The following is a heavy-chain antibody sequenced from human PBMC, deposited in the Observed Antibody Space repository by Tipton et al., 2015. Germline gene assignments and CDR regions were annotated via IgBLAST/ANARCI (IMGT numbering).Heavy chain of an antibody. CDR3: ARARGRHGGLFDS. CDR1: DGSISAYC. V-gene: IGHV4-59*01. Sequence: LRLSCTVSDGSISAYCWSWIRQPPGKGLEWIGYIQYSGGTNYNPSLESRVSMSVDTSKTQFSLEMRSVTATDTAVYYCARARGRHGGLFDSWGQGTLVTVSS. CDR2: IQYSGGT. D-gene: IGHD4-23*01. J-gene: IGHJ4*02.